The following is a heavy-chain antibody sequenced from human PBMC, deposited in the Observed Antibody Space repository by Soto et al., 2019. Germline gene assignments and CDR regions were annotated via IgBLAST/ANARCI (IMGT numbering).Heavy chain of an antibody. V-gene: IGHV1-3*01. CDR3: XXGFSGGXXXWFDP. D-gene: IGHD2-15*01. CDR1: GYTFTSYA. Sequence: QVQLVQSGAEVKKPGASVKVSCKASGYTFTSYAMHWVRQAPXQRLEWMGWINAGNGNTKYSQKFQGRVTITRDTXXXXXXXXXXXXXXXXXXXXXXXXGFSGGXXXWFDPWGQGTLVTVSS. CDR2: INAGNGNT. J-gene: IGHJ5*02.